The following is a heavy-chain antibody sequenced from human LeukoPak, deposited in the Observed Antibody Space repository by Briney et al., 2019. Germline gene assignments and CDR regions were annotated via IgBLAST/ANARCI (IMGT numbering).Heavy chain of an antibody. J-gene: IGHJ4*02. CDR1: XGXXSXXX. Sequence: PSETLSLTCTVSXGXXSXXXXXXXXXXPGXXXEXIGXIXYSGNTXXNPSLKSRVTISVDTSKNQFSLKLSSVPAADTAVXYCAREGGPYRPLDYSGQGTLVTVSS. V-gene: IGHV4-59*01. CDR2: IXYSGNT. CDR3: AREGGPYRPLDY. D-gene: IGHD6-25*01.